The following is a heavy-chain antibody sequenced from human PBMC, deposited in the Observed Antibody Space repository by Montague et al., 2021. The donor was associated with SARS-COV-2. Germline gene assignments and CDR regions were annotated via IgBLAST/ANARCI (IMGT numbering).Heavy chain of an antibody. Sequence: CAISGDSVAKHSPASDWHTSSPSSHLHLVGRPYFGTKRYNDYALSVKSRITISPDTSKNQFSLQLNSVTPEDTAVYYCAREQQWLGAVYYYYGMDVWGQGTTVTVSS. D-gene: IGHD6-19*01. CDR2: PYFGTKRYN. CDR1: GDSVAKHSPA. J-gene: IGHJ6*01. V-gene: IGHV6-1*01. CDR3: AREQQWLGAVYYYYGMDV.